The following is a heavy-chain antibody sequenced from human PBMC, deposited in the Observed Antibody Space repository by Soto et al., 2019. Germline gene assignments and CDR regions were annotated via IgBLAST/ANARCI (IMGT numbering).Heavy chain of an antibody. D-gene: IGHD4-17*01. CDR2: IIPILGTA. Sequence: QVQLVQSGAEWKKPGSSVKVSCKASGGTFSSYAISWVRQAPGQGLEWMGGIIPILGTANYAQKFQGRATITADESTSTAYMELSRLRSEDTAVYYCARPALGDNRYYYYGMDVWGQGTTVTVS. V-gene: IGHV1-69*01. CDR3: ARPALGDNRYYYYGMDV. CDR1: GGTFSSYA. J-gene: IGHJ6*02.